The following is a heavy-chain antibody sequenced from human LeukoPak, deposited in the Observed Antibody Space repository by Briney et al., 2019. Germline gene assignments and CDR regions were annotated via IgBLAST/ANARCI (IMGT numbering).Heavy chain of an antibody. CDR1: GFTFSSNA. J-gene: IGHJ4*02. Sequence: GGSLRLSCAASGFTFSSNAMSWVRQAPGKGLDGVAVITCKGGRTYYADSVKGRFTTSRDNSKNTLSLQMNSLRAEDTAVYYCAKDAVAPGSSGDYFDYWGQGTLVTVSS. CDR3: AKDAVAPGSSGDYFDY. V-gene: IGHV3-23*01. D-gene: IGHD1-26*01. CDR2: ITCKGGRT.